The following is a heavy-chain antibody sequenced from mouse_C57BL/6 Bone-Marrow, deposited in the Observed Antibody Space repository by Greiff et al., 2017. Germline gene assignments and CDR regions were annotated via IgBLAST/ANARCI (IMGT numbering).Heavy chain of an antibody. V-gene: IGHV5-16*01. D-gene: IGHD3-2*02. CDR3: AREAAQAPYYAMDY. Sequence: DVQLVESEGGLVQPGSSMKLSCTASGFTFSDYYMAWVRQVPEKGLEWVANINYDGSSTYYLDSLKSRFIISRDNAKNILYLQMSSLKSEDTATYYCAREAAQAPYYAMDYWGQGTSVTVSS. J-gene: IGHJ4*01. CDR1: GFTFSDYY. CDR2: INYDGSST.